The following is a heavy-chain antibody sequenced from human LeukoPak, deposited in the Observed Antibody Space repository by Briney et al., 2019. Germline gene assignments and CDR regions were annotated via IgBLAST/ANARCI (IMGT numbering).Heavy chain of an antibody. CDR1: GFAFNRCW. CDR2: INPDGRDT. D-gene: IGHD2-21*02. CDR3: TSWGDTTAEYFQR. V-gene: IGHV3-7*01. Sequence: GGSLRLSCVVSGFAFNRCWMNWVRQAPGKGLEWVAHINPDGRDTYYVDSVKGRFTISRDNAQNSMYLQMNSLRVEDTAVYYCTSWGDTTAEYFQRWGQGTLVTVSS. J-gene: IGHJ1*01.